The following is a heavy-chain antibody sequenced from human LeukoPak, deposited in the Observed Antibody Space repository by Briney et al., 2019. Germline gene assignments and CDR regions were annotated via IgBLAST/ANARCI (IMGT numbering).Heavy chain of an antibody. CDR3: TRGMLRQPPDY. V-gene: IGHV3-23*01. D-gene: IGHD3-10*02. Sequence: PSETLSLTCTVSGGSISSSSYYWGWIRQPPGKGLEWVSGISGSGDSTYYADSVKGRFTISRDNSKNTLYLQMNSLRVEDTAIYYCTRGMLRQPPDYWGQGMLVTVSS. CDR1: GGSISSSSYY. J-gene: IGHJ4*02. CDR2: ISGSGDST.